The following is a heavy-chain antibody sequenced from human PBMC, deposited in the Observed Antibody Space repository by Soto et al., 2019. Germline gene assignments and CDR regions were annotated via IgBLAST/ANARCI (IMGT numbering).Heavy chain of an antibody. CDR2: IAVGSGYT. Sequence: SVKVSCKASGFTFTSSAFQWVRQARGQRLEWIGWIAVGSGYTNYAQRFQDRVTLTRDMSTATTYMELSRLTSEDMAIYYCAADATAWQQMVPSDYWGQGTLVTVS. J-gene: IGHJ4*02. CDR3: AADATAWQQMVPSDY. D-gene: IGHD2-8*01. CDR1: GFTFTSSA. V-gene: IGHV1-58*01.